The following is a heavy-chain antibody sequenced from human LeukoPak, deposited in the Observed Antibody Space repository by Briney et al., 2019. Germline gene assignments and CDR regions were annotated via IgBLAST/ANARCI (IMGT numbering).Heavy chain of an antibody. D-gene: IGHD2-21*02. V-gene: IGHV3-23*01. CDR3: AKHTLVVTAIYY. CDR1: GFTFSSYA. Sequence: PGGSLRLSCAASGFTFSSYAMSWVRQAPGKGLEWVSAITGSGGTTYYAGSVKGRFTISRDNSKNTLYLQMNSLRAEDTAVYYCAKHTLVVTAIYYWGQGTLVTVSS. J-gene: IGHJ4*02. CDR2: ITGSGGTT.